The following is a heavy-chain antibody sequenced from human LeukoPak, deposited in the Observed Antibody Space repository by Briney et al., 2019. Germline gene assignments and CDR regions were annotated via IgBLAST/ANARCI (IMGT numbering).Heavy chain of an antibody. D-gene: IGHD2-15*01. CDR3: GRACIGSYYYYYMDV. V-gene: IGHV4-59*01. Sequence: SETLSLTCTASGGSISSYYWSWIRQPPGKGLEWIGYIYYSGSTNYNPSLKSRVTISVDTSKNQFSLKLSSVTAADTAVYYCGRACIGSYYYYYMDVWGKGTTVTVSS. CDR2: IYYSGST. CDR1: GGSISSYY. J-gene: IGHJ6*03.